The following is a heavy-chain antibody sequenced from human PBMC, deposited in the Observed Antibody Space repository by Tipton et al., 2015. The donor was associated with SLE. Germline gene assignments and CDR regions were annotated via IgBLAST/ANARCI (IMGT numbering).Heavy chain of an antibody. J-gene: IGHJ1*01. CDR2: VDNSGSA. CDR1: GGSIRPYF. CDR3: AREPDF. V-gene: IGHV4-59*01. Sequence: TLSLTCTVSGGSIRPYFWSWIRQPPGKGLEWVGCVDNSGSAYYNPSLESRVTISIDTSKGQFSLKVNSVTAADTAVYYCAREPDFWGQGAPVTVSS.